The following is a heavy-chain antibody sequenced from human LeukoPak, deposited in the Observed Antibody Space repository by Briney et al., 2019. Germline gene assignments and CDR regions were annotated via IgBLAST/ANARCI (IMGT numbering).Heavy chain of an antibody. CDR3: ARDTGNIAVAGTVRGGFDY. J-gene: IGHJ4*02. Sequence: SETLSLTCTVSGGSISRDYWSWIRQPPGKGLEWIGYIYYTGSTNYNPSLKSRVTISVDTSKNQFSLKLSSVTAADTAVYYCARDTGNIAVAGTVRGGFDYWGQGTLVTVSS. D-gene: IGHD6-19*01. CDR1: GGSISRDY. V-gene: IGHV4-59*01. CDR2: IYYTGST.